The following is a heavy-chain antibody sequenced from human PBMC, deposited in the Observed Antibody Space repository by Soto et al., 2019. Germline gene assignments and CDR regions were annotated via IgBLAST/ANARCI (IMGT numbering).Heavy chain of an antibody. CDR1: GYSFTSYW. Sequence: GESLKISCKGSGYSFTSYWIGWVRQMPGKGLEWMGIIYPGDSDTRYSPSFQGQVTISADKSISTAYLQWSSLKASDTAMYYCARQSQIPFYYDSSGYYYPMSAFDIWGQGTMVTVSS. CDR3: ARQSQIPFYYDSSGYYYPMSAFDI. J-gene: IGHJ3*02. CDR2: IYPGDSDT. V-gene: IGHV5-51*01. D-gene: IGHD3-22*01.